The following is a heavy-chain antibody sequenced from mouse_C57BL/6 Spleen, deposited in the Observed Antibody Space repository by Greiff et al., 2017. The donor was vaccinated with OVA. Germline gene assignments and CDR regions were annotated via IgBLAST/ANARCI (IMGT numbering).Heavy chain of an antibody. CDR3: ARSYYGSSESAWFAY. D-gene: IGHD1-1*01. J-gene: IGHJ3*01. CDR1: GFTFSDYG. CDR2: ISNLAYSI. V-gene: IGHV5-15*04. Sequence: EVKVEESGGGLVQPGGSLKLSCAASGFTFSDYGMAWVRQAPRKGPGWVAFISNLAYSIYYADTVTGRFTISRENAKNTLYLEMSSLRSEDTAMYYCARSYYGSSESAWFAYWGQGTLVTVSA.